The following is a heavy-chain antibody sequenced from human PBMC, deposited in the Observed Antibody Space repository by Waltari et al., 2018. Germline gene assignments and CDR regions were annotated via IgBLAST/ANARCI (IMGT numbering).Heavy chain of an antibody. D-gene: IGHD3-10*01. V-gene: IGHV4-39*01. CDR2: IYYSGST. J-gene: IGHJ4*02. Sequence: QLQLQESGPGLVKPSETLSLTCTVSGGSISSSRYYWGWIRQPPGKGLEWIGSIYYSGSTYYNPSLKSRVTISVDTSKNQFSLKLSSVTAADTAVYYCARQASGSSRFFDYWGQGTLVTVSS. CDR1: GGSISSSRYY. CDR3: ARQASGSSRFFDY.